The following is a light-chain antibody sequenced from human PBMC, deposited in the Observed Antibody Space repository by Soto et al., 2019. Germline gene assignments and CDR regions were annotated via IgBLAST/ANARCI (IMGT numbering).Light chain of an antibody. CDR3: QQYHNFFPT. CDR1: QSINTW. J-gene: IGKJ2*01. V-gene: IGKV1-5*03. Sequence: DIQMTQSPSTLSASVGDRVTITCRPSQSINTWLAWYQEKPGKAPKLLIQKASSLESGVPSRFSGSGSGTEFTLTITSLQPDDFATYYCQQYHNFFPTFGQGTKLEIK. CDR2: KAS.